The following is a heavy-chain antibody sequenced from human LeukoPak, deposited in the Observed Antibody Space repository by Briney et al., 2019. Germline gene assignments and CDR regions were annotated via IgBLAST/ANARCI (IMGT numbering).Heavy chain of an antibody. V-gene: IGHV1-69*05. D-gene: IGHD2-15*01. Sequence: SEKVSCKASERTFGSYAISWVRQAPGQGLEWMGRIIPIFGTANYAQKFQGRGTITTDESTSTACMELSSLRSEDTAVYYCAREMFSRRKPGYCSGGSCSNWFDPWGQGTLVTVSS. J-gene: IGHJ5*02. CDR3: AREMFSRRKPGYCSGGSCSNWFDP. CDR1: ERTFGSYA. CDR2: IIPIFGTA.